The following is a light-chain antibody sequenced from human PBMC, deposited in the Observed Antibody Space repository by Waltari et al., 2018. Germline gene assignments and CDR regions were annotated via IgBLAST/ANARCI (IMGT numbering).Light chain of an antibody. CDR1: SSDVGAYNY. V-gene: IGLV2-14*03. CDR2: DVS. J-gene: IGLJ2*01. Sequence: QSALTQPASVSGSPGQSITISCTGTSSDVGAYNYVSWYQQHPGKAPNRMIFDVSNRPSGVSNRFSGSKSGNTASLTISGLQAEDEADYYCSSYISSSTLELFGGGTSLTVL. CDR3: SSYISSSTLEL.